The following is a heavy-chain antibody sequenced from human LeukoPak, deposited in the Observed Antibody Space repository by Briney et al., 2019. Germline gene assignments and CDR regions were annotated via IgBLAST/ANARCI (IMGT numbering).Heavy chain of an antibody. Sequence: ASVKVSCKASGGTFSSYAISWVRQAPGQGLEWMGIINPSGGSTSYAQKFQGRVTMTRDTSTSTVYMELSSLRSEDTAVYYCARGDDYGDYVDYWGQGTLVTVSS. J-gene: IGHJ4*02. D-gene: IGHD4-17*01. CDR1: GGTFSSYA. V-gene: IGHV1-46*01. CDR3: ARGDDYGDYVDY. CDR2: INPSGGST.